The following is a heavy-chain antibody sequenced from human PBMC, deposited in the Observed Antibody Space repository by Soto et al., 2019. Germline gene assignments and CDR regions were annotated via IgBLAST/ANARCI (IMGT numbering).Heavy chain of an antibody. Sequence: PGGSLRLSCSASEFTFSSCAMSWVRQAPGKGLEWVSAINDGGGDTYYTNSVRGRFTISRDNSKNMLYLQMNSLRADDTAVYYCAKMGCISTSCYRGDYYYGMDVWGQGTTVTVSS. CDR1: EFTFSSCA. CDR3: AKMGCISTSCYRGDYYYGMDV. V-gene: IGHV3-23*01. D-gene: IGHD2-2*01. J-gene: IGHJ6*02. CDR2: INDGGGDT.